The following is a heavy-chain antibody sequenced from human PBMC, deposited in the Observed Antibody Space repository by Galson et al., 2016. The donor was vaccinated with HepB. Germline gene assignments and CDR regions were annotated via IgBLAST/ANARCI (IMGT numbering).Heavy chain of an antibody. CDR3: TTDNRYSKDPYYYNGMDV. Sequence: SLRLSCAASRFTFSNGWMSWVRQAPGKGLEWVGRIKSKTDGGTTDYAAPVQGRFSISRDDSKNTLYLQMNSLQTEDTAVYYCTTDNRYSKDPYYYNGMDVWGQGTTVTVSS. D-gene: IGHD6-13*01. V-gene: IGHV3-15*01. CDR1: RFTFSNGW. CDR2: IKSKTDGGTT. J-gene: IGHJ6*02.